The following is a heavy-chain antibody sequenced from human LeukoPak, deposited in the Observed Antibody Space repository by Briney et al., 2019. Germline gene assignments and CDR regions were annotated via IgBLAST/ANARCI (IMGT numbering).Heavy chain of an antibody. J-gene: IGHJ3*02. D-gene: IGHD2-15*01. CDR2: MSPNSGNT. CDR1: GYTFTSYD. CDR3: ARGGYCSGGSCLRSRNAFDI. Sequence: ASVKVSCKASGYTFTSYDINWVRQATGQGLEWMGWMSPNSGNTGSAQKFQGRVTMTRNTSISTAYMELSSLRSEDTAVYYCARGGYCSGGSCLRSRNAFDIWGQGTMVTVSS. V-gene: IGHV1-8*01.